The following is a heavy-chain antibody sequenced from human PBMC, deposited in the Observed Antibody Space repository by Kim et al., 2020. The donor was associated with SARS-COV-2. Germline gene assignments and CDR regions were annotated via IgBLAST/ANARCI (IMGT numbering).Heavy chain of an antibody. V-gene: IGHV3-64*01. CDR1: GFTFSSYA. D-gene: IGHD6-6*01. CDR2: ISSNGGST. CDR3: ARVSIAARGTDV. J-gene: IGHJ6*02. Sequence: GGSLRLSCAASGFTFSSYAMNWVRQAPGKGLEYVSAISSNGGSTYYGNSVKGRFTISRDNSKNTLYLQMGSLRAEDMAVYYCARVSIAARGTDVGGQGTTLPVSS.